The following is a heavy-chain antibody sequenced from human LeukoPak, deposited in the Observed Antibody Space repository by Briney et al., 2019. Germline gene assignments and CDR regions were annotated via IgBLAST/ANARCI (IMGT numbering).Heavy chain of an antibody. V-gene: IGHV3-21*01. Sequence: GGSLRLSCAASGFTFSSYSMNWVRQAPGKGLEWVSSISSSSSYIYYADSVKGRFTISRDNAKNSLYLQMNSLRAEDTAVYYCARVYAENWYFDLWGRGTLVTLSS. J-gene: IGHJ2*01. CDR1: GFTFSSYS. CDR2: ISSSSSYI. CDR3: ARVYAENWYFDL. D-gene: IGHD2-8*01.